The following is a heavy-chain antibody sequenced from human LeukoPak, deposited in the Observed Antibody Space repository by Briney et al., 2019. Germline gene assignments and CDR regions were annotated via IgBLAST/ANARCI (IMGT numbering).Heavy chain of an antibody. CDR2: INPNSGGT. CDR3: ARERTSLWFGELWHDAFDI. D-gene: IGHD3-10*01. Sequence: ASVKVSCKASGYTFTGYYMHWVRQAPGQGLEWMGWINPNSGGTNYAQKFQGRVTMTRDTSISTAYMELSRLRSDDTAVYYCARERTSLWFGELWHDAFDIWGQGTMVTVSS. V-gene: IGHV1-2*02. J-gene: IGHJ3*02. CDR1: GYTFTGYY.